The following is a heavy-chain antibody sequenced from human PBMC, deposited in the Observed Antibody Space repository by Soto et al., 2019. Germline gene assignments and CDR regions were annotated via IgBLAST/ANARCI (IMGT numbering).Heavy chain of an antibody. Sequence: SETLSLTCTVSGGSISSYYWSWIRQPPGKGLEWIGYIYYSGSTNYNPSLKSRVTISVDTSKNQFSLKLSSVTAADTAVYYCARYLGGSGWQNFDYWGQGTLVTVSS. CDR2: IYYSGST. CDR1: GGSISSYY. J-gene: IGHJ4*02. D-gene: IGHD6-25*01. V-gene: IGHV4-59*08. CDR3: ARYLGGSGWQNFDY.